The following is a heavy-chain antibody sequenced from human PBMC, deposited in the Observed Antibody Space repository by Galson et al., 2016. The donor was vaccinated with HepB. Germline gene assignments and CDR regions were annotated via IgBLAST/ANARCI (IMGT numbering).Heavy chain of an antibody. Sequence: SLRLSCATSGFTFSSHAMNWVRQAPGKGLEWVSSIGVGGYGYYADSVKGRFTISRDNYKNILYLQMNSLRVEDTAVYPCLICCNSASGTGRCTWFDPWGQDTLVTVS. CDR1: GFTFSSHA. D-gene: IGHD2/OR15-2a*01. CDR3: LICCNSASGTGRCTWFDP. J-gene: IGHJ5*02. V-gene: IGHV3-23*01. CDR2: IGVGGYG.